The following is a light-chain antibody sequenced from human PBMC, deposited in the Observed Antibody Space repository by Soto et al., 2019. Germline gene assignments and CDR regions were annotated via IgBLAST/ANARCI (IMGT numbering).Light chain of an antibody. CDR3: QQSYSTPIT. J-gene: IGKJ5*01. Sequence: DIQMTHPPSSLSESVVDRVTITCRASQSISTYLNWYQQKPGKAPKLLIYAASSLQSGAPSRFSGSGSGTDFTLNISSLQPEDFATYYCQQSYSTPITVAQGNDWRL. CDR1: QSISTY. V-gene: IGKV1-39*01. CDR2: AAS.